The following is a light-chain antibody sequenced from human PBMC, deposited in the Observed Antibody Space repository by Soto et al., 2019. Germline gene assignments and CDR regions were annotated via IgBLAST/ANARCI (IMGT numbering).Light chain of an antibody. V-gene: IGKV1D-16*01. J-gene: IGKJ4*01. Sequence: DVQVTQKTSAVSASVADRVTLTCRASQGISSWLAWYQQKPGKAPKLLIYAASSLQSGVPSRFSGSRSGTEFTLTISSLQPDDFATYYCQQYNSYPLTFGGGTKVDIK. CDR1: QGISSW. CDR3: QQYNSYPLT. CDR2: AAS.